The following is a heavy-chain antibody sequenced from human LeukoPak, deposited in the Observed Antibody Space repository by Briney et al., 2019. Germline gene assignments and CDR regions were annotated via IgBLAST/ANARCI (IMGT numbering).Heavy chain of an antibody. Sequence: GGSLRLSCAASGFTFSSYEMNWVRQAPGKGLEWVGRIKSKTDGGTTDYAAPVKGRFTISRDDSKNTLYLQMNSLKTEDTAVYYCTTVAGYYYDSSGYYYVYWGQGTLVTVSS. CDR1: GFTFSSYE. V-gene: IGHV3-15*01. D-gene: IGHD3-22*01. J-gene: IGHJ4*02. CDR3: TTVAGYYYDSSGYYYVY. CDR2: IKSKTDGGTT.